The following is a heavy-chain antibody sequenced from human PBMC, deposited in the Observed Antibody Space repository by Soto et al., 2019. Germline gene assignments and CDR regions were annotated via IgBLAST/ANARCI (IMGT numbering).Heavy chain of an antibody. D-gene: IGHD5-12*01. CDR2: IYYSGST. Sequence: SETLSLTCTVSGGSISSYYWSWIRQPPGKGLEWIGYIYYSGSTNYNPSLKSRVTISVDTSKNQFSLKLSSVTAADTAVYYCAREEVATTSDAFDIWGQGTMVT. V-gene: IGHV4-59*01. J-gene: IGHJ3*02. CDR3: AREEVATTSDAFDI. CDR1: GGSISSYY.